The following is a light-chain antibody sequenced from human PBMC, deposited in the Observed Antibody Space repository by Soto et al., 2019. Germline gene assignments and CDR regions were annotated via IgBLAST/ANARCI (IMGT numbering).Light chain of an antibody. V-gene: IGKV3-11*01. CDR1: QSVNSY. Sequence: EFVLTQSPATLSLSPGERATLSCRASQSVNSYLAWYQQKPGQAPRLLIYDISKRATGIPARFSGSGSGTAFTLTISSLQPEDFAVYYCQQRGTFGGGTKVEIK. CDR2: DIS. CDR3: QQRGT. J-gene: IGKJ4*01.